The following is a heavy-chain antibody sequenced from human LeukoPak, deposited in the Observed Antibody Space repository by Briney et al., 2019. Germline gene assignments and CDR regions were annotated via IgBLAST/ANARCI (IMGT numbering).Heavy chain of an antibody. CDR1: GYTFIKYV. D-gene: IGHD6-19*01. V-gene: IGHV1-3*01. J-gene: IGHJ1*01. CDR3: ARDGGIAVAGTYFHH. CDR2: IKAGNGNT. Sequence: ASVKVSCKASGYTFIKYVIHWGRQAPGQRLEWMGWIKAGNGNTKCSQKFQGRVTITRDTSASTVYMELSSLRSEDTAVYYCARDGGIAVAGTYFHHWGQGTLVTVSS.